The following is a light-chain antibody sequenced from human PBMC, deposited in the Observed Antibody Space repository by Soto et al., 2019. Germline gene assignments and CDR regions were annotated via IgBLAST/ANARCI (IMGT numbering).Light chain of an antibody. CDR2: AAY. V-gene: IGKV1-39*01. Sequence: DIQMTQSPSSLSTSVGDRVTITCRASQYINNYLHWYQQKPGKAPKLLIFAAYNLQSGVPSRFSGRGSGTDFTLTISSLQPEDFATYYCQQSYSTPPYTFGQGTKRDMK. J-gene: IGKJ2*01. CDR3: QQSYSTPPYT. CDR1: QYINNY.